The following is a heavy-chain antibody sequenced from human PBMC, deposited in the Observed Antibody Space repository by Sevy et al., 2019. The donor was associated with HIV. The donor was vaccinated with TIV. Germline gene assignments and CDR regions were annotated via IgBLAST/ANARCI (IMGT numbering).Heavy chain of an antibody. V-gene: IGHV3-15*07. CDR2: IRSATDGGTT. Sequence: GGSLRLSCVASAFTFSNDWMTWVRQAPGKGLEWVGHIRSATDGGTTDYAAPVKGRFTISRHDSKNTVYLEMNSLKIEATGVYFCATLSGNYWGDWLDPWGQGTLVTVSS. CDR3: ATLSGNYWGDWLDP. D-gene: IGHD5-12*01. J-gene: IGHJ5*02. CDR1: AFTFSNDW.